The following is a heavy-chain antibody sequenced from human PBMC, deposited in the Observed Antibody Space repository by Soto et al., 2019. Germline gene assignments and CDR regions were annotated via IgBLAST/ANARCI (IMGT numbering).Heavy chain of an antibody. D-gene: IGHD5-18*01. V-gene: IGHV3-30-3*01. CDR2: ISYDGSNK. CDR1: GFTFSSYA. J-gene: IGHJ4*02. Sequence: PGGSLRLSCAASGFTFSSYAMHWVRQAPGKGLEWVAVISYDGSNKYYADSVKGRFTISRDNSKNTLYLQMNSLRAEDTAVYYCARATRGYSYGPFDYWGQGTLVTVSS. CDR3: ARATRGYSYGPFDY.